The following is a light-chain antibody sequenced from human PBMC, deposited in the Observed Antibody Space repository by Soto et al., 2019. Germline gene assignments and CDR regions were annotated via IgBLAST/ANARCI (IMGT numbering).Light chain of an antibody. Sequence: DIVMTQSPDSLAVSLGERATINCKSSQSVLYSSNDKNFLSWYQQKPGQPPKLLIYWASTRKSGVPDRFSGSGSGTDFTLTISSLQAEDVAVYSCHQSYGTPWTFGQGTKVEIK. CDR2: WAS. J-gene: IGKJ1*01. CDR3: HQSYGTPWT. V-gene: IGKV4-1*01. CDR1: QSVLYSSNDKNF.